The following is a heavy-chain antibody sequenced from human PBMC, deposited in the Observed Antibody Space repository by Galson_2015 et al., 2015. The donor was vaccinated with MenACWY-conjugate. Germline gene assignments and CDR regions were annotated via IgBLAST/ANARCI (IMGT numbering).Heavy chain of an antibody. CDR1: GYSFSNYW. D-gene: IGHD5-12*01. J-gene: IGHJ4*02. Sequence: QSGAEVKKPGESLRISCKGSGYSFSNYWIAWVRQVPGKGLEWMGIIYAGDSETRYSPSFRGQVTISADKSISTAYLEWSSLKASGTAMYYCARRMATIPSFDFWGQGTLVTVSS. CDR2: IYAGDSET. V-gene: IGHV5-51*03. CDR3: ARRMATIPSFDF.